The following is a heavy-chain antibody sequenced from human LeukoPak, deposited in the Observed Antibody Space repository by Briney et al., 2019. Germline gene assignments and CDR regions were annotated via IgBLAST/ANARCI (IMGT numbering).Heavy chain of an antibody. CDR2: IRYDGSNK. CDR1: GFTFSSYG. V-gene: IGHV3-30*02. J-gene: IGHJ6*03. Sequence: GGSLRLSCAASGFTFSSYGMHWVRQAPDKGLEWVAFIRYDGSNKYYADSVKGRFTISRDNSKNTLYLQMNSLRAEDTAVYYCTKDRVPAAYYYYYMDVWGKGTTVTVSS. D-gene: IGHD2-2*01. CDR3: TKDRVPAAYYYYYMDV.